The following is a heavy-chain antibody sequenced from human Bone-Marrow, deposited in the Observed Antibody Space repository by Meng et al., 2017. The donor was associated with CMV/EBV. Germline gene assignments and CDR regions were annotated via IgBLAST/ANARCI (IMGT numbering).Heavy chain of an antibody. CDR3: ARPADVVVPAARRSYYYYYGMDV. CDR2: IIPILGIA. D-gene: IGHD2-2*01. V-gene: IGHV1-69*10. CDR1: GGTFSSYA. Sequence: SVKVSCKASGGTFSSYAISWVRQAPGQGLEWMGGIIPILGIANYAQKFQGRVTITADKSTSTAYMELSSLRSEDTAVYYCARPADVVVPAARRSYYYYYGMDVCGQGTTVTVSS. J-gene: IGHJ6*02.